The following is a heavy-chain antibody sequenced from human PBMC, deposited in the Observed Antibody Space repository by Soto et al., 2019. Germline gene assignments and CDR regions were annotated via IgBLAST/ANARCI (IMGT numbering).Heavy chain of an antibody. J-gene: IGHJ4*02. CDR1: GGTFSSYA. CDR3: ARVGTEMATIRYFDY. Sequence: QVQLVQSGAEVKKPGSSVKVSCKASGGTFSSYAISWVRQAPGQGLEWMGGIIPIFGTANYAQKFQGRVTISADESTSTAYMELSSLRSEDTAVSYCARVGTEMATIRYFDYWGQGTLVTVSS. D-gene: IGHD5-12*01. V-gene: IGHV1-69*01. CDR2: IIPIFGTA.